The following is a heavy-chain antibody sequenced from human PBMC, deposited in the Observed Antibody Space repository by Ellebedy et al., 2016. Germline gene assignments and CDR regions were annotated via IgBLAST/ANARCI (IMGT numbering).Heavy chain of an antibody. Sequence: GESLKISXAASGFTFSSYGMSWVRQAPGKGLEWVSAISGRSERTAYTDSVKGRFTISRDNSKNTPYLQMNSLGAEDTAVYFCAKAEYSGSYYGYLDYWGRGTLVTVSS. CDR1: GFTFSSYG. V-gene: IGHV3-23*01. CDR3: AKAEYSGSYYGYLDY. CDR2: ISGRSERT. D-gene: IGHD1-26*01. J-gene: IGHJ4*02.